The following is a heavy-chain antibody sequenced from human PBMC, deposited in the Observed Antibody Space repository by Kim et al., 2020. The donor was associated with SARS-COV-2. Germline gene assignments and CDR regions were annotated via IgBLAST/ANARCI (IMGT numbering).Heavy chain of an antibody. CDR1: GFTFSSYS. D-gene: IGHD3-22*01. Sequence: GGSLRLSCAASGFTFSSYSMNWVRQVPGKGLEWVSSIYSSSSHISYADSVKGRFTISRDNAKNSLYLQMNSLRAEDTAVYYCTRDHSSGYPYYYGMDVWGQGTTVTVSS. J-gene: IGHJ6*02. CDR2: IYSSSSHI. V-gene: IGHV3-21*01. CDR3: TRDHSSGYPYYYGMDV.